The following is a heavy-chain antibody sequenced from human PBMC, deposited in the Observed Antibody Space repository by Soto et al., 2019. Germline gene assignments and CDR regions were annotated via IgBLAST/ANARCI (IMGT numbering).Heavy chain of an antibody. CDR3: VMTGPTYLDY. Sequence: SETLSLTCAVPGYSISSGYYWGWIRQPPGKGLEWIGSIYHSGSTYYNPSLKSRVTISVDTSKNQFSLKLSSVTAADTAVYYCVMTGPTYLDYWGQGTQAT. D-gene: IGHD1-20*01. J-gene: IGHJ4*02. CDR2: IYHSGST. CDR1: GYSISSGYY. V-gene: IGHV4-38-2*01.